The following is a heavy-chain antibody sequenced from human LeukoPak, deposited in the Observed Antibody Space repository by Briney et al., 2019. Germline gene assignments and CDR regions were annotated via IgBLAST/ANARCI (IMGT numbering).Heavy chain of an antibody. Sequence: GGSLRLSCAASGFTFDDYAMHWVRQAPGKGLEWVSGISWNSGSIGYADSVKGRFTISRDNAKNSLYLQMKSLRAEDTALYYCAKDILPVIVVVPAATFGAFDIWGQGTMVTVSS. CDR2: ISWNSGSI. V-gene: IGHV3-9*01. CDR3: AKDILPVIVVVPAATFGAFDI. D-gene: IGHD2-2*01. CDR1: GFTFDDYA. J-gene: IGHJ3*02.